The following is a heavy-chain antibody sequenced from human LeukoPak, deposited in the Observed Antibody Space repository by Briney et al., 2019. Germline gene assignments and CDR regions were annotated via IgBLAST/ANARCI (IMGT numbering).Heavy chain of an antibody. CDR2: IYYSGST. V-gene: IGHV4-39*01. J-gene: IGHJ4*02. CDR1: GGSISSSSYY. D-gene: IGHD5-24*01. CDR3: ARGHKMATISGFDY. Sequence: SETLSLTCTVSGGSISSSSYYWGWIRQPPGKGLEWIGSIYYSGSTYYNPSLKSRVTISVDTSKNQFSLKLSSVTAADTAVYYCARGHKMATISGFDYWGQGTLVTVSS.